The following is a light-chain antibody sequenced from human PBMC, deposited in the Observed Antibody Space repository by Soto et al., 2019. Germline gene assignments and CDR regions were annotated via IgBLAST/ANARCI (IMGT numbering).Light chain of an antibody. V-gene: IGKV1-12*01. CDR2: AAS. J-gene: IGKJ4*01. CDR3: QQANSPPLT. CDR1: ERINTY. Sequence: DIQMTQSPSSVSASVGDRVTITCRASERINTYLAWYQQQPGKAPKLLIYAASSLQSGVASRFSGSGSGTEFTLTISNLQPEDFATYYCQQANSPPLTFGGGTKVEI.